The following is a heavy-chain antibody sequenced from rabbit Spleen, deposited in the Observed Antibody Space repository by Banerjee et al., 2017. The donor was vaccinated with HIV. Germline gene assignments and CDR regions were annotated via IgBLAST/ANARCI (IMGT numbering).Heavy chain of an antibody. J-gene: IGHJ4*01. CDR1: GVSFSDKEV. CDR2: INSGTGKS. CDR3: AEDLVAVMGWNFNL. Sequence: EQLEESGGGLVKPEGSLTLTCKASGVSFSDKEVMCWVRQAPGKGLEWTACINSGTGKSVYASWAKRLFIMTRTSSTTVTLQMTRMTAADTATYCGAEDLVAVMGWNFNLWGPGTLVTVS. D-gene: IGHD5-1*01. V-gene: IGHV1S45*01.